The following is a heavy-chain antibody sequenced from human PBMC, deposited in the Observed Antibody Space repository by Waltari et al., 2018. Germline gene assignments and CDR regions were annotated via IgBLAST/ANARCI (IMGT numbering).Heavy chain of an antibody. CDR3: ARELTSLRAFDI. D-gene: IGHD4-17*01. V-gene: IGHV3-66*02. J-gene: IGHJ3*02. CDR1: GFTVSSNY. CDR2: MYSGGST. Sequence: EVQLVESGGGLVQPGGSLRLSCAASGFTVSSNYMSWVRQAPGKGREWVSVMYSGGSTYYADSVKGRFTISRDNSKNTLYLQMNSLRAEDTAVYYCARELTSLRAFDIWGQGTMVTVSS.